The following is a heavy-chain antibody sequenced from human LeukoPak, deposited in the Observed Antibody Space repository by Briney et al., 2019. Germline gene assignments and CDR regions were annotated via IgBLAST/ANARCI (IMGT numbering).Heavy chain of an antibody. Sequence: PGGSLRLSCAASGFTFSSYGMHWVRQAPGKGLEWVAFIRYDGSNKYYADSVKGRFTISRDNSKNTVYLEMNSLRADDTAVYYRAKGANYGDYGQFDYWGQGTLVTVSS. J-gene: IGHJ4*02. CDR2: IRYDGSNK. V-gene: IGHV3-30*02. CDR1: GFTFSSYG. CDR3: AKGANYGDYGQFDY. D-gene: IGHD4-17*01.